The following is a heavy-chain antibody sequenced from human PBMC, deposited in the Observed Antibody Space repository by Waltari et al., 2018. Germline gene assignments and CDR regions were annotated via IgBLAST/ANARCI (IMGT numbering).Heavy chain of an antibody. CDR3: ARERYSSSWYGFD. D-gene: IGHD6-13*01. V-gene: IGHV4-61*05. CDR2: IYYSGST. CDR1: GGSISSSSYY. Sequence: QLQLQESGPGLVKPSETLSLTCTVSGGSISSSSYYWGWIRQPPGKGLEWIGYIYYSGSTNYNPSLKSRVTISVDTSKNQFSLKLSSVTAADTAVYYCARERYSSSWYGFDWGQGTLVTVSS. J-gene: IGHJ4*02.